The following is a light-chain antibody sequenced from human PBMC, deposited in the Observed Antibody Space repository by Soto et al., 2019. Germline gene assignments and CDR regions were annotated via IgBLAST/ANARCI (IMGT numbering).Light chain of an antibody. CDR3: QLYGRSPTWT. J-gene: IGKJ1*01. Sequence: EIVLTQSPGTLSLSPGERATLSCRASQSVSNNYLAWYQQKPGQAPRLLIYGAFNRATGIPDRFSGSGSGTDFTLTINRLEPEDFAVYYCQLYGRSPTWTFGQGTKVDI. CDR1: QSVSNNY. V-gene: IGKV3-20*01. CDR2: GAF.